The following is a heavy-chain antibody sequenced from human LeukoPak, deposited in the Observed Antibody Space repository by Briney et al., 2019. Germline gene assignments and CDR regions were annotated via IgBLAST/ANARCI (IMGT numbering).Heavy chain of an antibody. V-gene: IGHV1-46*01. Sequence: ASVKVSCKASGYTFTSYYMHWVRQAPGQGLEWMGIINPSGGSTSYAQKFQGRVTMTTDTSTSTAYMELRGLRSDDTAVYYCARDHTAATGDYWGQGTLVTVSS. CDR2: INPSGGST. CDR1: GYTFTSYY. D-gene: IGHD6-13*01. J-gene: IGHJ4*02. CDR3: ARDHTAATGDY.